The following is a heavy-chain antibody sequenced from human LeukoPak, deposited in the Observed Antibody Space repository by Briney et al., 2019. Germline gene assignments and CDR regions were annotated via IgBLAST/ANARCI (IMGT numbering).Heavy chain of an antibody. Sequence: GRSLRLSCAASGFAFSSYGMHWVRQAPGKGLEWVAVIWYDGSNKYYADSVKGRFTISRDNSKNTLYLQMNSLRAEDTAVYYCARNYYDFWSGYFDFDYWAREPWSPSPQ. V-gene: IGHV3-33*01. J-gene: IGHJ4*02. CDR1: GFAFSSYG. CDR3: ARNYYDFWSGYFDFDY. CDR2: IWYDGSNK. D-gene: IGHD3-3*01.